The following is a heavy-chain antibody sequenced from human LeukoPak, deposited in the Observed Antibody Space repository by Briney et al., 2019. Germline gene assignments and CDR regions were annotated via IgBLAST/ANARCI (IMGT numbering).Heavy chain of an antibody. V-gene: IGHV4-59*12. CDR2: IYYSGTT. Sequence: SETLSLTCTVSGGSISNYYWNWIRQPPGKGLEWIGYIYYSGTTNYNPSLKSRVSMSVDTSKNQFSLKLSSVTAADTAVYYCARDRNRYYDILTGPFDPWGQGTLVTVSS. CDR3: ARDRNRYYDILTGPFDP. J-gene: IGHJ5*02. CDR1: GGSISNYY. D-gene: IGHD3-9*01.